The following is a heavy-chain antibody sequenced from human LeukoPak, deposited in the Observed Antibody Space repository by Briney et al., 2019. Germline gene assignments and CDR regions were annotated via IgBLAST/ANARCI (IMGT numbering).Heavy chain of an antibody. Sequence: GGSLRLSCAATGFSFRGYWMNWVRQAPGKGLEWMAIIKQDGSEKHYKGSVEGRFTISRDNAKNSLHLPMNSLRAEDTAVYYCAGGSGYLITSWGQGTLVTVSS. J-gene: IGHJ5*02. V-gene: IGHV3-7*01. CDR2: IKQDGSEK. CDR1: GFSFRGYW. CDR3: AGGSGYLITS. D-gene: IGHD3-9*01.